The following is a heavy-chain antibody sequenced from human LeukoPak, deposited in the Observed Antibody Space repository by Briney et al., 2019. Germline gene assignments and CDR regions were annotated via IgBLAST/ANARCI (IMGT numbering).Heavy chain of an antibody. V-gene: IGHV4-39*01. CDR1: GGSISSSSYY. J-gene: IGHJ6*03. CDR2: IYYSGST. D-gene: IGHD2-2*01. CDR3: ARSYVVPAAMEVSMVWQQLVPSIYSDYYMDV. Sequence: SETLSLTCTVSGGSISSSSYYWGWIRQPPGKGLEWIGRIYYSGSTYYNPSRKSRVTISVDTAKNQFSLKLSSVTAADTAVYYCARSYVVPAAMEVSMVWQQLVPSIYSDYYMDVWGKGTTVTISS.